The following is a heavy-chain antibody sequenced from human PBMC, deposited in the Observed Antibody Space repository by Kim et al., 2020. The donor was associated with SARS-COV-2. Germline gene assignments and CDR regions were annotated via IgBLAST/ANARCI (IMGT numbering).Heavy chain of an antibody. CDR3: ARDCGLYYYDSSGPGTEFDP. CDR2: ISSSSSYI. CDR1: GFTFSSYS. J-gene: IGHJ5*02. V-gene: IGHV3-21*01. D-gene: IGHD3-22*01. Sequence: GGSLRLSCAASGFTFSSYSMNWVRQAPGKGLEWVSSISSSSSYIYYADSVKGRFTISRDNAKNSLYLQMNSLRAEDTAVYYCARDCGLYYYDSSGPGTEFDPWGQGTLVTVSS.